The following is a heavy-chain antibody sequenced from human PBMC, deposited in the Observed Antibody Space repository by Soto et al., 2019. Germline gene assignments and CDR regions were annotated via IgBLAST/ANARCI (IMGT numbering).Heavy chain of an antibody. D-gene: IGHD6-13*01. CDR1: GFTFSSYA. V-gene: IGHV3-23*01. J-gene: IGHJ5*02. CDR2: ISNNGGST. CDR3: AKGYIAEPTGWFDP. Sequence: EVQLLESGGGLVQPGESLRLSCAAYGFTFSSYALTWVRQAPGKGLEWVSAISNNGGSTYYADSVKGRFTVSRDNSKNTLHLQMTSLRAEDTAVYYCAKGYIAEPTGWFDPWGQGTLVTVSS.